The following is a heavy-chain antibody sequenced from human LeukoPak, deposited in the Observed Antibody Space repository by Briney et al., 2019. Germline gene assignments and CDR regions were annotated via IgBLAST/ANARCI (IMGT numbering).Heavy chain of an antibody. CDR1: GYSISSGYY. CDR2: IYHSGST. V-gene: IGHV4-38-2*02. J-gene: IGHJ4*02. D-gene: IGHD3-10*01. Sequence: SETLSLTCTVSGYSISSGYYWGWIRQPPGKGLEWIGSIYHSGSTYYNPSLKSRVTISVDTSKNQFSLKLSSVTAADTAVYYCARHVGFGELLTDYWGQGTLVTVSS. CDR3: ARHVGFGELLTDY.